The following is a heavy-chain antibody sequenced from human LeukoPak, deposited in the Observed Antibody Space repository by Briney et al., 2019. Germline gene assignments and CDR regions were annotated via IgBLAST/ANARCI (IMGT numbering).Heavy chain of an antibody. D-gene: IGHD5-18*01. V-gene: IGHV3-66*01. Sequence: PGGSLRLSCVASGFNVSNNYMIRVRQAPGKGLVWVSVIYCGGSTNYADSVKGRFIISRDNSNSTLFLQMNSLRAEDTAVYYCARDKVGYTYGYVRAHYGMDVWGQGTTVIVSS. CDR3: ARDKVGYTYGYVRAHYGMDV. J-gene: IGHJ6*02. CDR2: IYCGGST. CDR1: GFNVSNNY.